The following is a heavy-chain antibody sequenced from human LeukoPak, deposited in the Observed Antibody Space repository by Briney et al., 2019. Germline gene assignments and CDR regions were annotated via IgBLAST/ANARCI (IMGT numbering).Heavy chain of an antibody. V-gene: IGHV3-23*01. D-gene: IGHD2-21*01. CDR3: APTRSWRLRLDY. Sequence: PGGSLRLSCAASGFTLSSYAMSWVRQAPGKWLEWVSSISDSGGSTYYADSVKGRFTISRDNSKNTLYLQMNSLRAEDTAVYYCAPTRSWRLRLDYWGQGTLVTVSS. J-gene: IGHJ4*02. CDR2: ISDSGGST. CDR1: GFTLSSYA.